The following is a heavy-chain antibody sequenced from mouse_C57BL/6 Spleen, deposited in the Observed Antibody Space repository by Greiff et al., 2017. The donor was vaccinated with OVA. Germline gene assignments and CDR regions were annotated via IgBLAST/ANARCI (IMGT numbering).Heavy chain of an antibody. D-gene: IGHD4-1*01. CDR3: ARITGLYYFDY. J-gene: IGHJ2*01. CDR2: IYPGDGDT. V-gene: IGHV1-80*01. CDR1: GYAFSSYW. Sequence: VQLVESGAELVKPGASVKISCKASGYAFSSYWMNWVKQRPGKGLEWIGQIYPGDGDTNYNGKFKGKATLTADKSSSTAYMQLSSLTSEDSAVYFCARITGLYYFDYWGQGTTLTVSS.